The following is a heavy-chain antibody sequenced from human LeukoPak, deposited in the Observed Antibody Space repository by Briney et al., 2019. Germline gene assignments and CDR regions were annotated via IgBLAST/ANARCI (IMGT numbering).Heavy chain of an antibody. CDR1: GFSFSSYW. CDR3: ASYSSGWYFDY. CDR2: IKEDGSKQ. D-gene: IGHD6-19*01. V-gene: IGHV3-7*03. J-gene: IGHJ4*02. Sequence: GGSLRLSCAASGFSFSSYWMNWVRRAPGRGLEWLANIKEDGSKQYYVDSVKGRFTISRDNAKNSLYLQMDSLRAEDTAVYYCASYSSGWYFDYWGQGTLVTVSS.